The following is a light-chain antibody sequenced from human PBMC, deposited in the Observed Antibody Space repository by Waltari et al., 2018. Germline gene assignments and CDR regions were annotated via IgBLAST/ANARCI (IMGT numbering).Light chain of an antibody. V-gene: IGLV7-46*01. CDR1: TGAVTSGHY. CDR2: YTS. Sequence: QAVVTQEPSLTVSPGGPVTPTCCTSTGAVTSGHYPYWFQQKPGQAPRTLIYYTSNKHSWTPARFSGSLLGGKAALTLSGAQPEDEAEYYCLLYYSGARVFGGGTKLTVL. CDR3: LLYYSGARV. J-gene: IGLJ3*02.